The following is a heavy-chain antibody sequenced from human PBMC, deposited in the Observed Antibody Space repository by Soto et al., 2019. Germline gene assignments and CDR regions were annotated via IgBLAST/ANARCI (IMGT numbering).Heavy chain of an antibody. CDR3: ARGRMIVVVISHYYYGMDV. J-gene: IGHJ6*02. D-gene: IGHD3-22*01. CDR1: GGSISSSNW. CDR2: IYHSGIT. Sequence: QVQLQESGPGLVKPSGTLSLTCAVSGGSISSSNWWCWVRQPPGKGLEWIGEIYHSGITNNNPSLKRRVTIPVDNSKSQFYLKLSSVPAADTAVYYCARGRMIVVVISHYYYGMDVWGQGTTVSVSS. V-gene: IGHV4-4*02.